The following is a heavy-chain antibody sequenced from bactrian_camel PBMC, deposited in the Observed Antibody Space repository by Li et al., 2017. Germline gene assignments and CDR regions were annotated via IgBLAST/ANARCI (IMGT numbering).Heavy chain of an antibody. CDR3: AAINLCNEYLTPPPGSGT. CDR1: GFTFSSYG. J-gene: IGHJ6*01. CDR2: ISAGGGST. D-gene: IGHD3*01. V-gene: IGHV3S40*01. Sequence: VQLVESGGGSVQSGGSLRLSCAASGFTFSSYGMSWVRQSPGKGLEWVSAISAGGGSTYYADSVQGRFTISRVNAKHTLYLQMNSLKTEDTAVYYCAAINLCNEYLTPPPGSGTWGPGTQVTVS.